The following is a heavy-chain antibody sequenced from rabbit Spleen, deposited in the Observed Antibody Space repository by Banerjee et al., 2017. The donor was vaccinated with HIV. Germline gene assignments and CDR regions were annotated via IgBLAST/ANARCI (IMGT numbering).Heavy chain of an antibody. D-gene: IGHD1-1*01. J-gene: IGHJ3*01. CDR3: ARDLVAVIGWNFYL. CDR1: GFSLFMYW. CDR2: IYAGDGNT. Sequence: QSLEESGGGLVKPGGTLTLTCKASGFSLFMYWMCWVRQAPGKGPEWIACIYAGDGNTDYANWVNGRFTISKTSSTTMTLQVTSLTAADTATYFCARDLVAVIGWNFYLWGQGTLVTVS. V-gene: IGHV1S40*01.